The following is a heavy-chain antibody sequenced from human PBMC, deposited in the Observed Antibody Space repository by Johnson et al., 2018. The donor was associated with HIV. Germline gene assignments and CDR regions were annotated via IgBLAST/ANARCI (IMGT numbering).Heavy chain of an antibody. Sequence: QLVESGGGVVQPGRSLRLSCAASGFTFSSYGMPWVRQAPGKGLEWVAFIRYDGSNKYYADSVKGRFTISRDNSKNTLYLQMNSLRAEDTAVYYCARDLGLDEGAFDIWGQGTMVTVSS. CDR1: GFTFSSYG. J-gene: IGHJ3*02. V-gene: IGHV3-33*01. CDR3: ARDLGLDEGAFDI. CDR2: IRYDGSNK. D-gene: IGHD5-12*01.